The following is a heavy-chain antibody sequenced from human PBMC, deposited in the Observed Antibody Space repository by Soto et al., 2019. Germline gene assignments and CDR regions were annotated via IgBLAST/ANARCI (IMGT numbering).Heavy chain of an antibody. CDR3: AREGYSSGRYPY. V-gene: IGHV4-59*01. J-gene: IGHJ4*02. CDR1: GGSISSYY. D-gene: IGHD6-19*01. CDR2: IYYSGST. Sequence: SETLSITCTVSGGSISSYYWSWIRQPPGKGLEWIGYIYYSGSTNYNPSLKSRVTISVDTSKNQFSLKLSSVTAADTAVYYCAREGYSSGRYPYCGQGTLDTGSS.